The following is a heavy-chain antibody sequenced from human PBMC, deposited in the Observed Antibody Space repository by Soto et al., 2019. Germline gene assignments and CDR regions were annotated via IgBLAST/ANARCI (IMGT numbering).Heavy chain of an antibody. CDR2: INPSGGST. J-gene: IGHJ6*02. CDR1: GYTFTSYY. CDR3: ARDRGCSSTSCQFGEGIYYYYGMDV. D-gene: IGHD2-2*01. Sequence: ASVKVSCKASGYTFTSYYMHWVRQAPGQGLEWMGIINPSGGSTSYAQKFQGRVTMTRDTSTSTVYMELSSLRSEDTAVYYCARDRGCSSTSCQFGEGIYYYYGMDVWGQGTTVTVSS. V-gene: IGHV1-46*01.